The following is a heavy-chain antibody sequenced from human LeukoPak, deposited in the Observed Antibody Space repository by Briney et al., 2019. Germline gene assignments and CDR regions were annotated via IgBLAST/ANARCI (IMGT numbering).Heavy chain of an antibody. V-gene: IGHV4-39*01. Sequence: SETLSLTCTISGGSISGSSYYWGWIHQPPGKGLEWIGSIYYSGSTYYNPSLKSRVTISVDTSKNQFSLKLNSVTATDTAVYYCARRQTVATDWFDPWGQGTLVTVSS. D-gene: IGHD2-15*01. J-gene: IGHJ5*02. CDR3: ARRQTVATDWFDP. CDR1: GGSISGSSYY. CDR2: IYYSGST.